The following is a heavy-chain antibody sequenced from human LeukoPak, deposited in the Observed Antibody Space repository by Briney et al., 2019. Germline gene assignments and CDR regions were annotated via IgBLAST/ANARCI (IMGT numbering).Heavy chain of an antibody. D-gene: IGHD5-12*01. Sequence: GGSLRVSRVASGFTFSSYSRNWVRQAPGKGLEWVSSISSSSSYIYYADSVKGRFTISRDNAKNSLYLQMNSLRAEDTAVYYCARGLGQRFDPWGQGTLVTVSS. V-gene: IGHV3-21*01. CDR1: GFTFSSYS. CDR2: ISSSSSYI. CDR3: ARGLGQRFDP. J-gene: IGHJ5*02.